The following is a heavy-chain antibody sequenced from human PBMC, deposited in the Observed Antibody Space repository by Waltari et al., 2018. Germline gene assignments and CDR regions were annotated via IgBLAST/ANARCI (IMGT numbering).Heavy chain of an antibody. CDR1: GFTFSSYR. Sequence: EVQLVESGGGLVKPGGSLRLSCAASGFTFSSYRLNWVRQAPGKGLEWVSSISSRSSYIYYADSVKGRFTISRDNAKNSLYLQMNSLRAEDTAVYYCARGQSIRYYFDYWGQGTLVTVSS. CDR3: ARGQSIRYYFDY. J-gene: IGHJ4*02. V-gene: IGHV3-21*01. CDR2: ISSRSSYI.